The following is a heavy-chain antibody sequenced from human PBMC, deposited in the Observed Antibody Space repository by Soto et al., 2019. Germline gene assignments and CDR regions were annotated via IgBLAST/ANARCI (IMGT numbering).Heavy chain of an antibody. CDR2: ISGSGGST. CDR1: GCTFSGYA. CDR3: AKDEDILAY. V-gene: IGHV3-23*01. D-gene: IGHD2-15*01. Sequence: GGSLRLSCGASGCTFSGYAVSWVRQAPGKGLEWVSAISGSGGSTYYADSVKGRFTISRDNSKNTLYLQMNSLRAEDTAVYYCAKDEDILAYWGQGTLVTVSS. J-gene: IGHJ4*02.